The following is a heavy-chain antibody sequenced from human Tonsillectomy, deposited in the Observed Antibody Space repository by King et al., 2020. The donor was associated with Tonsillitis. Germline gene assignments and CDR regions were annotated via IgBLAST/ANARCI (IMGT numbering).Heavy chain of an antibody. Sequence: QLVQSGGGLVQPGGSLRLSCVVSGFTFSSNWMSWVRHAPGKGLEWVANIKQDGSEKQYVDSVKGRFTISRDNAKNSLYLQMNSLRGEDTAVYYCARDPYDSGSGNYGAFDIWGLGTVVTVSS. J-gene: IGHJ3*02. D-gene: IGHD3-10*01. CDR3: ARDPYDSGSGNYGAFDI. V-gene: IGHV3-7*01. CDR2: IKQDGSEK. CDR1: GFTFSSNW.